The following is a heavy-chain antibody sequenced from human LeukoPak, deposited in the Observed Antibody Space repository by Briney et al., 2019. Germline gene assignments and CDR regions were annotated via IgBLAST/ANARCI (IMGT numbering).Heavy chain of an antibody. Sequence: GASVKVSCKVSGYTLTELSMHWVRQAPGKGRGWRGGFDPEDGETIYAQKFQGRVTMTEDTSTDTAYMELSSLRSEDTAVYYCATQQSLLEPRFDYWGQGTLVTVSS. D-gene: IGHD1-1*01. V-gene: IGHV1-24*01. CDR1: GYTLTELS. CDR2: FDPEDGET. CDR3: ATQQSLLEPRFDY. J-gene: IGHJ4*02.